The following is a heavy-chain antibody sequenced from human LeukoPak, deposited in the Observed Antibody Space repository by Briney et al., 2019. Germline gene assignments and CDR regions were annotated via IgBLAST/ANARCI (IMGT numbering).Heavy chain of an antibody. CDR3: ARVSGVVTQYNWFDP. D-gene: IGHD4-23*01. CDR1: GGSINSGGYY. CDR2: FSHSGST. J-gene: IGHJ5*02. V-gene: IGHV4-30-2*01. Sequence: SETLSLTCTVSGGSINSGGYYWTWIRQPPGEGLEWIAYFSHSGSTFYNPSLKSRVTISLDTSKNQFSLKLSSVTAADTAVYYCARVSGVVTQYNWFDPWGQGTLVTVSS.